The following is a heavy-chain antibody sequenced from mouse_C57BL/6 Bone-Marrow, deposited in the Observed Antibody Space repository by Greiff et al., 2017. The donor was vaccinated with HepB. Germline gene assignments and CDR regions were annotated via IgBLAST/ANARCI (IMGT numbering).Heavy chain of an antibody. V-gene: IGHV1-81*01. J-gene: IGHJ3*01. CDR1: GFNFTGYG. CDR3: ARSVWLPFAY. CDR2: IYPRSGNT. Sequence: VQLQQSGAELVRPGASVKLSCKASGFNFTGYGISWVRQRTGQGLEWIGEIYPRSGNTYYNEKFKGKATLTADNSSSTAYMALRRLTSEDSAVYFCARSVWLPFAYWGQGTLVTVSA.